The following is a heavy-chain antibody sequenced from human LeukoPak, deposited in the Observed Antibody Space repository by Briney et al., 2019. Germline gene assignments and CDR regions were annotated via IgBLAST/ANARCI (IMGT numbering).Heavy chain of an antibody. V-gene: IGHV4-38-2*02. J-gene: IGHJ4*02. D-gene: IGHD3-22*01. CDR1: GYSISNGYC. Sequence: SETLSLTCSVSGYSISNGYCWGWIRQPPGKGLEWIGVIYLSGATYYNPSLKSRVTISVDTSKNQFSLKLNSVTAADTAVYYCARFPHYYDSSNSYVRFSLDYWGQGSLITVSS. CDR3: ARFPHYYDSSNSYVRFSLDY. CDR2: IYLSGAT.